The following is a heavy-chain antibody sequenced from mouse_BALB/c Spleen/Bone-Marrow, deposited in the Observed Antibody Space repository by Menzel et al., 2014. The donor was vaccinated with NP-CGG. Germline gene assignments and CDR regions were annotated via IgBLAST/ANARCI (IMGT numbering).Heavy chain of an antibody. CDR2: INPNTDGT. V-gene: IGHV1-26*01. Sequence: VQLQQSGPELVKPGTSVKMSCKASGYTFTDYYMMWVRQSHGKSLEWIGHINPNTDGTFYNQKFKGKATLTVDKSYSTAYMQLNSLTSEDSAVYYCARSRYFDNWGQGTTLTVTS. D-gene: IGHD3-3*01. CDR1: GYTFTDYY. J-gene: IGHJ2*01. CDR3: ARSRYFDN.